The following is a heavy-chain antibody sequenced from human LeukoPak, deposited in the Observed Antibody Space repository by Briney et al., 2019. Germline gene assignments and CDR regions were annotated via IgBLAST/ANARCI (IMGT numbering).Heavy chain of an antibody. D-gene: IGHD3-3*01. Sequence: GGSLRLSCAASGFTFDDYAMHWVRQAPGKGLEWVSLISGDGGSTYYADSVKGRFTISRDNSKNSLYLQMNSLRTEDTALYYCAKDTLYYDFWSGYIDYWGQGTLVTVSS. CDR1: GFTFDDYA. V-gene: IGHV3-43*02. CDR2: ISGDGGST. J-gene: IGHJ4*02. CDR3: AKDTLYYDFWSGYIDY.